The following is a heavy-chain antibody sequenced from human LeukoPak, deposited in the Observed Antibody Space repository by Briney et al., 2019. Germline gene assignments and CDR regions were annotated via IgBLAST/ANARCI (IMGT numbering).Heavy chain of an antibody. CDR3: AKDERGYSYGLIDY. Sequence: PGRSLRLXCAASGFTFSSYGMHWVRQAPGKGLEWVAVIWYDGSNKYYADSVKGRFTISRDNSKNTLYLQMNSLRAEDTAVYYCAKDERGYSYGLIDYWGQGTLVTVSS. V-gene: IGHV3-33*06. CDR2: IWYDGSNK. J-gene: IGHJ4*02. CDR1: GFTFSSYG. D-gene: IGHD5-18*01.